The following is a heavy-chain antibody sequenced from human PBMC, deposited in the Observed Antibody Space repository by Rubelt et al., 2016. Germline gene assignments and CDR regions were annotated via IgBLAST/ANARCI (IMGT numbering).Heavy chain of an antibody. CDR1: GFSLSTSGVG. CDR3: AHNVDTAMADY. D-gene: IGHD5-18*01. J-gene: IGHJ4*02. Sequence: QITLKESGPTLVKPTQTLTLTCTFSGFSLSTSGVGVGWIRRPPGKALEWLAPIYWDDDKRYSPSLKSRLHITKDTSKNQVVLTMTNMDPVDTATYYCAHNVDTAMADYWGQGTLVTVSS. CDR2: IYWDDDK. V-gene: IGHV2-5*02.